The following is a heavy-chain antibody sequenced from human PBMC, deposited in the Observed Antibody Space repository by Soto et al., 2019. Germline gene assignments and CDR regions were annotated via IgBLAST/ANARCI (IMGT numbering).Heavy chain of an antibody. CDR1: GFTFSNYG. J-gene: IGHJ4*02. CDR2: ISYDGTDK. V-gene: IGHV3-30*18. D-gene: IGHD1-1*01. Sequence: QVQLVESGGGVVQPGRSLRLSCAASGFTFSNYGLHWVRQAPGKGLEWVALISYDGTDKYYADSVKGRFTISRDNSKNTLSLQMNSLRTEDTAVYYCAKGFGWNYLDYWGQGTLVTVSS. CDR3: AKGFGWNYLDY.